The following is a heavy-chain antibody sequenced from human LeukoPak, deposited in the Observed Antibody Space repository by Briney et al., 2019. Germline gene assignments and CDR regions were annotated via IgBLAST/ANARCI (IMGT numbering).Heavy chain of an antibody. CDR3: AREDYGYDYGMDV. D-gene: IGHD4-17*01. CDR2: ITPNSGGT. V-gene: IGHV1-2*06. CDR1: GYPFTDYF. J-gene: IGHJ6*02. Sequence: ASVKVSCKASGYPFTDYFIHWVRQAPGQGLEWMGRITPNSGGTNYAQKFQGRVTMTRDTSISTAYMELRSLRSDDTAVYYRAREDYGYDYGMDVWGQGNTVTVSS.